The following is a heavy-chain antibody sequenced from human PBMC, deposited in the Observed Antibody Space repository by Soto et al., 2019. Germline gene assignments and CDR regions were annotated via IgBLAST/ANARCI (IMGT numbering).Heavy chain of an antibody. Sequence: QVELQESGPGLVKPSETLSLTCTVSGGSINNYYWSWIRQPPGKGLEYLGYIYYTGSTKYNPSLKSRVTMSVDTSKNQVSLTVTSVTAADTAVYYCARRTGYGDRYYYMDVWGKGTTVTVSS. CDR3: ARRTGYGDRYYYMDV. D-gene: IGHD4-17*01. CDR2: IYYTGST. V-gene: IGHV4-59*08. CDR1: GGSINNYY. J-gene: IGHJ6*03.